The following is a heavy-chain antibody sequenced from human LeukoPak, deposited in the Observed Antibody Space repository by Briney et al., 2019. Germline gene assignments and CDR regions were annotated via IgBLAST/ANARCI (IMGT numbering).Heavy chain of an antibody. CDR2: ITGTGGGT. Sequence: GGSLRLSCTASGFTFSDFAMSWVRQAPGKGLEWVSTITGTGGGTYYADSIKGRFTFSRDNSRNTLYLQMNGLRAEDTAVYYCAKTMGAIDHDYWGQGTLVTVSS. CDR3: AKTMGAIDHDY. D-gene: IGHD1-26*01. J-gene: IGHJ4*02. CDR1: GFTFSDFA. V-gene: IGHV3-23*01.